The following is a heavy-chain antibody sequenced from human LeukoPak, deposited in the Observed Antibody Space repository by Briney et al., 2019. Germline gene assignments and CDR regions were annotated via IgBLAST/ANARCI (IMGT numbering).Heavy chain of an antibody. V-gene: IGHV3-48*03. Sequence: GGSLRLSCAASGFTFSSYEMNWVRQAPGKGLEWVSYISSSGSTIYYADSVKGRFTISRENAKNSLYLQMNSLRAEDTALYYCAKGIRYFDWLPTAIDYWGQGTLVTVSS. D-gene: IGHD3-9*01. CDR3: AKGIRYFDWLPTAIDY. J-gene: IGHJ4*02. CDR1: GFTFSSYE. CDR2: ISSSGSTI.